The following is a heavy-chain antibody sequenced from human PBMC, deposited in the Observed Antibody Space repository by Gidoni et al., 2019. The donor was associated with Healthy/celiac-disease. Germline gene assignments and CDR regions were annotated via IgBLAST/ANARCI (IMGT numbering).Heavy chain of an antibody. Sequence: VQLVESGAVLVKPGGSLHLSCAASGFPFSNAWMSGVRQAPGKGMEWVGRSKSKTDGGTTDDAAPVKGRFTMSREESKNTLYVQMNSLKTEDTAGYYCTTARTGTKDYWGQGTLVTVSS. V-gene: IGHV3-15*01. CDR1: GFPFSNAW. CDR3: TTARTGTKDY. D-gene: IGHD1-7*01. CDR2: SKSKTDGGTT. J-gene: IGHJ4*02.